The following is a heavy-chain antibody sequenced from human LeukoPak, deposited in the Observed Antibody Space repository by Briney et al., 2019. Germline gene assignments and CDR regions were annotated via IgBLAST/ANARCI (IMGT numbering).Heavy chain of an antibody. Sequence: ASVKVSCKASGYTFTSYDINWVRQATGQGLEWVGWMNPNSGNTGCAQKFQGRVTMTRNTSISTAYMELSSLRSEDTAVYYCARARSSCSSTSCYVRARRFAFDIWGQGTMVTVSS. CDR2: MNPNSGNT. D-gene: IGHD2-2*01. CDR1: GYTFTSYD. J-gene: IGHJ3*02. V-gene: IGHV1-8*01. CDR3: ARARSSCSSTSCYVRARRFAFDI.